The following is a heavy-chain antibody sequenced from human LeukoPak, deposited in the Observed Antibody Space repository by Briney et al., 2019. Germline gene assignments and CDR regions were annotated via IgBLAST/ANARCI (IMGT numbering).Heavy chain of an antibody. Sequence: GGSLRLSCAASGFTFSRYSMNWVRQARGKGLEWGSSISRSRSYIYYADSVKGRFTISRDNAKNSLYLQMNSLRAEDTAVYYCARDSRIVVVPAAPSDAFDIWGQGTMVTVSS. V-gene: IGHV3-21*01. CDR1: GFTFSRYS. CDR3: ARDSRIVVVPAAPSDAFDI. CDR2: ISRSRSYI. D-gene: IGHD2-2*01. J-gene: IGHJ3*02.